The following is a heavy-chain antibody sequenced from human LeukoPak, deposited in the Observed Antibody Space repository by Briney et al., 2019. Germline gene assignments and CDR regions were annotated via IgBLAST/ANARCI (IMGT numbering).Heavy chain of an antibody. V-gene: IGHV4-39*01. CDR2: INHSGST. Sequence: SETLSLTCTVSGGSISSSSYYWGWIRQPPGKGLEWIGEINHSGSTDYNPSLKSRVTISVDTSKNQFSLKLSSVTAADTAVYYCASSRRAYDSSGFSAVRYYFDYWGQGTLVTVSS. CDR3: ASSRRAYDSSGFSAVRYYFDY. CDR1: GGSISSSSYY. D-gene: IGHD3-22*01. J-gene: IGHJ4*02.